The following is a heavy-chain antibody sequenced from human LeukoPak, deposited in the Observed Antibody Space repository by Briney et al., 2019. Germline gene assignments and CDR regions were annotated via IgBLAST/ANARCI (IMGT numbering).Heavy chain of an antibody. Sequence: SLRLSCAASGFTFDDYAMHWVRQAPGKGLEWVSGISWNSGSIGYADSVKGRFTISRDNAKNSLYLQMNSLRAEDTALYYCAKGGGMYSSGWYAYWGQGTLVTVSS. V-gene: IGHV3-9*01. CDR3: AKGGGMYSSGWYAY. CDR1: GFTFDDYA. CDR2: ISWNSGSI. D-gene: IGHD6-19*01. J-gene: IGHJ4*02.